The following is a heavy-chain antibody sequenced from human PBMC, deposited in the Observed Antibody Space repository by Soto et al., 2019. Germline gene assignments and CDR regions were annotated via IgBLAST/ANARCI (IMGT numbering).Heavy chain of an antibody. CDR1: GFSFSTYA. J-gene: IGHJ3*01. CDR3: AKRPTSTGFGDPFDV. CDR2: ISSSGVNT. Sequence: EVQLLESGGDLVQPGGSLRLSCAASGFSFSTYAMSWVRQAPGKGLEWVSTISSSGVNTYYTDSVKGRFTISRDNSKHTLYLQMNSLRAEDTAIYYCAKRPTSTGFGDPFDVWGQGTMVTVSS. V-gene: IGHV3-23*01. D-gene: IGHD3-10*01.